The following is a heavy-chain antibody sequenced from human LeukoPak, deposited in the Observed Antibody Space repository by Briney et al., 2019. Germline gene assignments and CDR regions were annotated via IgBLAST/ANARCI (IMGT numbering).Heavy chain of an antibody. Sequence: SETLSLTCAVYGGSFSGYYWSWIRQPPGKGLEWIGEINHSGSTNYNPSLKSRVTISVDTSKNRFSLKLSSVTAADTAVYYCALSGRYYYGSGSLADVWGQGTTVTVSS. J-gene: IGHJ6*02. D-gene: IGHD3-10*01. V-gene: IGHV4-34*01. CDR3: ALSGRYYYGSGSLADV. CDR1: GGSFSGYY. CDR2: INHSGST.